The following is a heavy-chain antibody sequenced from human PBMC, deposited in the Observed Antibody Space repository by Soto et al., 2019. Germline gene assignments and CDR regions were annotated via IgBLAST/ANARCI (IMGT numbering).Heavy chain of an antibody. CDR3: ARVLSGSSLFDY. CDR2: ISYSGNT. Sequence: SETLSRTCIVSGGSISSDYWSWIRQPPGKGLEWIGYISYSGNTNYNPSLKSLVTISVDTSKKQFSLKLRSVTAADTAVYYCARVLSGSSLFDYWGQGMLVTVSS. J-gene: IGHJ4*02. CDR1: GGSISSDY. D-gene: IGHD1-26*01. V-gene: IGHV4-59*01.